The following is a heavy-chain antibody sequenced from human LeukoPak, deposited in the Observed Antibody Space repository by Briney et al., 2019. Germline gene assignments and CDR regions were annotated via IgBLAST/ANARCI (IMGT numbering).Heavy chain of an antibody. Sequence: QPGRSLRLSCAASGFTFSSYGMHWVRQAPGKGLEWVAVISYDGSNKYYADSVKGRFTISRDNSKNTLYLQMNSLRAEDTAVYYCAKMSIAVAGSAEYFQHWGQGTLATVSS. CDR2: ISYDGSNK. D-gene: IGHD6-19*01. J-gene: IGHJ1*01. CDR1: GFTFSSYG. V-gene: IGHV3-30*18. CDR3: AKMSIAVAGSAEYFQH.